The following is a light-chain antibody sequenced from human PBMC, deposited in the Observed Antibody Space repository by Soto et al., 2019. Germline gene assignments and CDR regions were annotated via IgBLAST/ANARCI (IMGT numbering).Light chain of an antibody. CDR1: QSLTTN. J-gene: IGKJ1*01. CDR3: QQYNNWPRT. V-gene: IGKV3-15*01. Sequence: VMTQSPATLSVSPGERAALSCRASQSLTTNLAWYQQKPGQPPRLLIYGASTRATGIPARFSGSGSGTEFTLTISSLQSEDFAVYYCQQYNNWPRTFGQGTKVDIK. CDR2: GAS.